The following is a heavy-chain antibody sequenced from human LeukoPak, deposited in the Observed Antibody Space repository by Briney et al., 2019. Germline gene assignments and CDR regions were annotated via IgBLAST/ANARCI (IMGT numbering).Heavy chain of an antibody. CDR2: ISWHSGTI. CDR1: GFAFAEYV. V-gene: IGHV3-9*01. Sequence: GGSLRLSCAASGFAFAEYVMHCVRQVPGTGLECFRGISWHSGTIAYTDSVRGRFTISRDNAKNALYLQMHSLTSADTAVYYCVKEAQWLQLRLVGYFDDWGQGTLVAVSS. D-gene: IGHD5-12*01. J-gene: IGHJ4*01. CDR3: VKEAQWLQLRLVGYFDD.